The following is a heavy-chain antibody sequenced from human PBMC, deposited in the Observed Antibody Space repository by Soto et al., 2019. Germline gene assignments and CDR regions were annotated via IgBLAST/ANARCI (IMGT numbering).Heavy chain of an antibody. CDR3: AREGTIVVVPAARRAFDI. CDR1: GYTFTSYG. J-gene: IGHJ3*02. CDR2: ISAYNGNT. V-gene: IGHV1-18*01. Sequence: ASVKVSCKASGYTFTSYGISWVRQAPGQGLEWMGWISAYNGNTNYAQKLQGRVTMTTDTSTSTAYMELRSLRSDDTAVYHCAREGTIVVVPAARRAFDIWGQGTMVTVSS. D-gene: IGHD2-2*01.